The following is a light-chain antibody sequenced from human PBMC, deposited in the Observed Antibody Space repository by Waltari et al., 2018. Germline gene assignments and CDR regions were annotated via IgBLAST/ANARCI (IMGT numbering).Light chain of an antibody. CDR2: GAS. V-gene: IGKV3-15*01. CDR1: RSVSSN. J-gene: IGKJ1*01. Sequence: EIVMTQSPDTLSVSPGERATLSCRASRSVSSNFAWYQQKPGQPPRVLINGASTRDTGIPAMFSGGVSGTECTLTISILQSEDFAVYYCQQYNDWLRTFGQGTKVEVK. CDR3: QQYNDWLRT.